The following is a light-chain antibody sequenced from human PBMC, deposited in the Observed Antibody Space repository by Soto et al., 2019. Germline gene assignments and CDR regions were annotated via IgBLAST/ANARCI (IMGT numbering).Light chain of an antibody. CDR1: SSNIGAGYD. Sequence: QSVLTQPPSVSGAPGQRVTISCTGSSSNIGAGYDVHWYQQLPGTAPKLLMYGNINRPSGVPDRFSGSKSGTSASLAITGLQAEDEADYYCQSYDSSLSAVFRTGTKVTVL. V-gene: IGLV1-40*01. CDR3: QSYDSSLSAV. J-gene: IGLJ1*01. CDR2: GNI.